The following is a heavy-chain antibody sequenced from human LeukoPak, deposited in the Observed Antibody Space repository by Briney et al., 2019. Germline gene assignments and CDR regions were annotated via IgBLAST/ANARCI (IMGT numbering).Heavy chain of an antibody. CDR3: ARLDGTGTTFDY. J-gene: IGHJ4*02. CDR2: INPNSGGI. Sequence: ASVKVSCKASGYTFTGYYMHWVRQAPGQGLGWMGWINPNSGGINYAQKFQGRVTMTRDTSISTAYMEPSRLRSDDTAVYYCARLDGTGTTFDYWGQGTLVTVSS. D-gene: IGHD1-1*01. V-gene: IGHV1-2*02. CDR1: GYTFTGYY.